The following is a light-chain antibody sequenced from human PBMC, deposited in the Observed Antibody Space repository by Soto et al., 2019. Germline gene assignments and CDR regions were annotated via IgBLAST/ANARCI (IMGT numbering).Light chain of an antibody. V-gene: IGLV1-44*01. Sequence: QSVLTQPPSASGTPGQRVTISCSGSSSNIGSNTVNWYQQLPGTAPKLLIYSNNQRPSGVADRFSGSKSGTSASLAISGLQSAEEADYYCAAWDDSLNGLVVFGGGTKLTVL. J-gene: IGLJ2*01. CDR1: SSNIGSNT. CDR3: AAWDDSLNGLVV. CDR2: SNN.